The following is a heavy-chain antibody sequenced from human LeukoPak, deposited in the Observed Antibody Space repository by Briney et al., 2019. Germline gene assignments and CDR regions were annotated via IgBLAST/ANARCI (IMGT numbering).Heavy chain of an antibody. V-gene: IGHV4-59*01. Sequence: SETLSLTCTVSGXSISSYYGSWIRQPPGKGLEWIAYIYDIGSTNYNPSLKSRVTISVDTSKNQFSLRLSSLTAADTAIYYCARDVHRAFDVWGQGTMVTVSS. CDR3: ARDVHRAFDV. CDR2: IYDIGST. J-gene: IGHJ3*01. CDR1: GXSISSYY.